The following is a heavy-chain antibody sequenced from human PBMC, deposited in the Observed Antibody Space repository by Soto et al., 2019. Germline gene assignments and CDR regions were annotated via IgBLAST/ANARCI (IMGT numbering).Heavy chain of an antibody. J-gene: IGHJ4*02. D-gene: IGHD1-26*01. V-gene: IGHV1-69*06. CDR2: IIPVFRTT. CDR3: ARTWELLHPADIDY. CDR1: GGNFSRYA. Sequence: SVKVSCKASGGNFSRYAISWLRQAPGQGLEWMGGIIPVFRTTNYEQKLQGRVTMTADTSTSTAYMELRSLRSADTAVYYCARTWELLHPADIDYWGQGILVTVSS.